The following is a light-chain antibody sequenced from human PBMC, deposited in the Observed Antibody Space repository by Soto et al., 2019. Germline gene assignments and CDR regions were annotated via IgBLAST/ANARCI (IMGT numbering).Light chain of an antibody. V-gene: IGLV2-14*01. CDR1: SFDVDDYNS. Sequence: QSVLTQPASVSGSPGQSITISCTGTSFDVDDYNSVSWYQQPPGKAPKLIIYEVNNRPSGVSNRFSGSNSDNTASLTISGLQAEDEADYYCCSYAGSSTYVFGIGTKVTVL. J-gene: IGLJ1*01. CDR3: CSYAGSSTYV. CDR2: EVN.